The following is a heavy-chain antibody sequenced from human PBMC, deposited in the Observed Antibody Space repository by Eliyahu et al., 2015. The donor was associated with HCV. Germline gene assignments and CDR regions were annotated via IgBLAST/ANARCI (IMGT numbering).Heavy chain of an antibody. D-gene: IGHD5-12*01. CDR2: IKQDGSEK. CDR3: ARGDIVATMPQDY. CDR1: GFTFSSYW. V-gene: IGHV3-7*01. Sequence: EVQLVESGGGLVQPGGSLRLSCAASGFTFSSYWMSWVRQAPGKGLEWVANIKQDGSEKYYVDSVKGRFTISRDNAKNSLYLQMNSLRAEDTAVYYCARGDIVATMPQDYWGQGTLVTVSS. J-gene: IGHJ4*02.